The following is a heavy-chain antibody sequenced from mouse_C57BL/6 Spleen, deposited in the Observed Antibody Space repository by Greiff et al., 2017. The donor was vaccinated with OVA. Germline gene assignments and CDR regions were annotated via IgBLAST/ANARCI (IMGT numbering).Heavy chain of an antibody. V-gene: IGHV1-82*01. CDR2: IYPGDGDT. D-gene: IGHD6-1*01. Sequence: QVQLQQSGPELVKPGASVKISCKASGYAFSSSWMNWVKQRPGKGLEWIGRIYPGDGDTNYNGKFKGKATLTADKSSSTAYMQLSSLTSEDSAVYFCARSPAHATSPYFDYWGQGTTLTVSS. CDR3: ARSPAHATSPYFDY. J-gene: IGHJ2*01. CDR1: GYAFSSSW.